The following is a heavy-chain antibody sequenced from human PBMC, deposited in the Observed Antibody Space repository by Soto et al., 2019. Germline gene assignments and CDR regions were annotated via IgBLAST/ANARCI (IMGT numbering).Heavy chain of an antibody. D-gene: IGHD5-18*01. CDR3: AGPGYSSQDY. CDR1: GFTFSSFA. J-gene: IGHJ4*02. Sequence: PGGSLRLSCAASGFTFSSFALSWVRQAPGKGLEWVSATSGSGDGTDYAAPVKGRFTISRDNSKNTLYLQMNSLRAEDTAVYYCAGPGYSSQDYWGQGALVTVSS. CDR2: TSGSGDGT. V-gene: IGHV3-23*01.